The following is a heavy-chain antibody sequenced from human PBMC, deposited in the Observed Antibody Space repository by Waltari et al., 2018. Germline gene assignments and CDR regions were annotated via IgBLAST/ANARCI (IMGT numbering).Heavy chain of an antibody. V-gene: IGHV4-4*02. CDR3: ARVAVPAVTTNWFDP. CDR2: IYHSGGT. CDR1: GLSLSNNNW. Sequence: QVQLQESGPGLVKPSGTLSLTCAVSGLSLSNNNWWSWVRQHPGKGLEWIGEIYHSGGTNYTPSLDSRVAISVDKSKNQFSLKVRSVTAADTAVYYCARVAVPAVTTNWFDPWSQGTLVTVSS. D-gene: IGHD2-2*01. J-gene: IGHJ5*02.